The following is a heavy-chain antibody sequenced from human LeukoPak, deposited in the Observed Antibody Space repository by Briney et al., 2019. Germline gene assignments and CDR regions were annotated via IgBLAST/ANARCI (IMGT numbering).Heavy chain of an antibody. V-gene: IGHV4-39*01. Sequence: PSETLSLTRTVSGGSISSSSYYWGWIRQPPGKGLEWIGSIYYSGSTYYNPSLKSRVTISVDPSKNQFSLKLSSVTAADTAVYYCARHSGYSYGYAYYYYYMDVWGKGTTVTVSS. CDR2: IYYSGST. CDR1: GGSISSSSYY. D-gene: IGHD5-18*01. J-gene: IGHJ6*03. CDR3: ARHSGYSYGYAYYYYYMDV.